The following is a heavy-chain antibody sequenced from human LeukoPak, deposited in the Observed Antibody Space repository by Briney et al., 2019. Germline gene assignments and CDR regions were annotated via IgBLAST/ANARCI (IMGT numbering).Heavy chain of an antibody. CDR2: ISAYNGST. J-gene: IGHJ4*02. Sequence: ASVKVSCKASGYTFTSYGISWVRQAPGQGLEWMGWISAYNGSTNYAQKLQGRVTMTTDTSTSTAYMGLRSLRSDDTAVYYCARLGIAAWIPHYFDYWGQGTLVTVSS. CDR3: ARLGIAAWIPHYFDY. D-gene: IGHD6-13*01. CDR1: GYTFTSYG. V-gene: IGHV1-18*01.